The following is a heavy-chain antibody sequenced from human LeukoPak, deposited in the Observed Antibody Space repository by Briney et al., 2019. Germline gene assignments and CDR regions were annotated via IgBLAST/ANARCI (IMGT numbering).Heavy chain of an antibody. CDR1: GYSISSGYY. CDR3: ARDGHYYDSSGYYER. V-gene: IGHV4-38-2*02. J-gene: IGHJ4*02. Sequence: SKTLSLTCTVSGYSISSGYYWGWIRQPPGKGLEWIGSIYHSGSTYYNPSLKSRVTISVDTSKNQFSLKLSSVTAADTAVYYCARDGHYYDSSGYYERWGQGTLVTVSS. D-gene: IGHD3-22*01. CDR2: IYHSGST.